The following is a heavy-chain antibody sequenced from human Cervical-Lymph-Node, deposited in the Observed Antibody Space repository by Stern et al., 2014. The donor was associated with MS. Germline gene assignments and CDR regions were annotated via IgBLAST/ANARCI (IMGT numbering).Heavy chain of an antibody. Sequence: QVQLVQSGAEVKQPGSSVRISCKASGYRFTGYFLHWVRQAPGQGLEWLGWINPNRGDSNLPKRFDGRVTLTSDTSINTAYMEMTSLTSDDTAVYYCARSGGSGWFVDWGQGTLVTVSS. CDR1: GYRFTGYF. J-gene: IGHJ4*02. CDR2: INPNRGDS. D-gene: IGHD6-19*01. V-gene: IGHV1-2*02. CDR3: ARSGGSGWFVD.